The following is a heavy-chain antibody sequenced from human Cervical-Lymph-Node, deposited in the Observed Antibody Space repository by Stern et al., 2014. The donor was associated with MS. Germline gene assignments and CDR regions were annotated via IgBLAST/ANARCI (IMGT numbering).Heavy chain of an antibody. V-gene: IGHV1-24*01. CDR1: GYTLNELA. D-gene: IGHD2-2*01. Sequence: DQLVESGAEVKKPGASMKVSCKVSGYTLNELAMHWVRQAPGRGLEWMGGFDRENGETIFARKFQGRVTMTEDTSTDTAYMELSSLTSEDTAVYYCATRYCTGTSCYDHSTFWGQGTLVTVSS. J-gene: IGHJ4*02. CDR2: FDRENGET. CDR3: ATRYCTGTSCYDHSTF.